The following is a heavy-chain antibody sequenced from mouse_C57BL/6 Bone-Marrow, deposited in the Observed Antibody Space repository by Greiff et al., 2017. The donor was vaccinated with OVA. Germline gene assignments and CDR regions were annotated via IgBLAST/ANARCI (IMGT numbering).Heavy chain of an antibody. CDR1: GYAFSSYW. CDR2: IYPGDGDT. CDR3: SRWAVEAY. Sequence: VQLQESGAELVKPGASVKISCKASGYAFSSYWMNWVKQRPGKGLEWIGQIYPGDGDTNYNGKFKGKATLTADKSYSTAYMQLSSLTSEDSAVYFCSRWAVEAYWGQGTLVTVSA. J-gene: IGHJ3*01. V-gene: IGHV1-80*01.